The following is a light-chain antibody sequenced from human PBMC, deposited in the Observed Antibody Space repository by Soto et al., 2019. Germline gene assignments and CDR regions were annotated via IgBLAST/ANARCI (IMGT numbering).Light chain of an antibody. CDR3: HQRSNWPYT. CDR1: QSVSSY. CDR2: DAS. V-gene: IGKV3-11*01. Sequence: EIVLTRSPATLSLSPGERATLSCRASQSVSSYLAWYQQKPAQAPRLLIYDASNRATGISARFSGSGSGTDFTLTISSLEPEDFAVYYCHQRSNWPYTFGQGTKLDIK. J-gene: IGKJ2*01.